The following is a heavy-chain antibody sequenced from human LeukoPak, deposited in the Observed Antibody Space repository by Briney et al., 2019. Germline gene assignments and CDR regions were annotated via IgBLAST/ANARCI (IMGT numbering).Heavy chain of an antibody. CDR3: AREVLAVADTDYNYYGIDV. J-gene: IGHJ6*04. Sequence: GASVKVSCKAPGGTFSSNAIIWVRQAPGQGLEWMGGIIPILGTTNYAQKYQGRVTVTADKPTSTAYMELSSLRSEDTAVYYCAREVLAVADTDYNYYGIDVWGKGTTVSVSP. CDR2: IIPILGTT. CDR1: GGTFSSNA. V-gene: IGHV1-69*06. D-gene: IGHD6-19*01.